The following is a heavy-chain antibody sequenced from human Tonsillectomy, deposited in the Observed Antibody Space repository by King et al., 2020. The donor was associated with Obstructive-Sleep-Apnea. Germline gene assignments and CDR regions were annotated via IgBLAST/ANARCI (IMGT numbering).Heavy chain of an antibody. V-gene: IGHV3-21*01. CDR2: ISSSGTYI. J-gene: IGHJ4*02. CDR3: AREYYDILTGYGGYADY. CDR1: GFTFSRYT. Sequence: VQLVESGGGLVKPGGSLRLSCAASGFTFSRYTMNWVRQAPGKGLEWVSSISSSGTYIHYADSVKGRFTLSRDNAENSLYLQMKSLRAEDTAVYYCAREYYDILTGYGGYADYWGQGTLVTVSS. D-gene: IGHD3-9*01.